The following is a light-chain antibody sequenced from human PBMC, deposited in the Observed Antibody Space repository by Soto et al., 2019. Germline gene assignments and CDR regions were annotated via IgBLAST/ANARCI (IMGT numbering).Light chain of an antibody. CDR1: ESLDSRS. Sequence: EIVLAQSPGTLSLSPGERATVSCRASESLDSRSLVWYQHKSGQAPRFLIYGTSIRAPGIPERFSGSGSGTNFTLTITRLEPEDFAVYYCQHYGGSFTFGPGTRVDI. CDR3: QHYGGSFT. CDR2: GTS. V-gene: IGKV3-20*01. J-gene: IGKJ3*01.